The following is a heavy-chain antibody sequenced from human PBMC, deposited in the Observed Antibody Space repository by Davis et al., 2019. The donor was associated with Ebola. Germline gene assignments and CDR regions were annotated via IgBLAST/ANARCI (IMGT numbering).Heavy chain of an antibody. Sequence: GESLKISCKGSGYTFTSYWIAWVRQVPGKGLEWMGSIYPGDSETRYSPSFQGQATISADKSISTAFLQWSSLKASDSGMYYCASLRRTITGMDDGFDIWGQGTMVTVSS. D-gene: IGHD2-8*02. CDR3: ASLRRTITGMDDGFDI. CDR1: GYTFTSYW. V-gene: IGHV5-51*01. CDR2: IYPGDSET. J-gene: IGHJ3*02.